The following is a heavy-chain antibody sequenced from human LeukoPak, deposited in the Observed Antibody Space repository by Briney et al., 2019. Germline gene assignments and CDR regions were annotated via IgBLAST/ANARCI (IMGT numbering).Heavy chain of an antibody. CDR3: ARGGLVLDAFDI. CDR2: ISGSGGST. V-gene: IGHV3-23*01. CDR1: GFTFSSYA. Sequence: GGSLRLSCAASGFTFSSYAMSWVRQAPGKGLEWVSAISGSGGSTYYADSVKGRFTISRDNSKNTLYLQMNSLRAEDTAVHYCARGGLVLDAFDIWGQGTMVTVSS. D-gene: IGHD6-19*01. J-gene: IGHJ3*02.